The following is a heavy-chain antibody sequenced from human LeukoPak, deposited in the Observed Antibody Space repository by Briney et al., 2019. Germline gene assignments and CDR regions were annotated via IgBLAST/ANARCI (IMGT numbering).Heavy chain of an antibody. D-gene: IGHD4-17*01. V-gene: IGHV3-7*01. CDR1: GFTFSSYW. CDR3: ARDYYGDYVFDY. CDR2: IRHDGSEK. J-gene: IGHJ4*02. Sequence: PGGSLRLSCAASGFTFSSYWMSWVRQAPGKGLEWVANIRHDGSEKYYVDSVKGRFTISRDNAKDSLYLQMNSLRAEDTAVYYCARDYYGDYVFDYWGQGTLVTVSS.